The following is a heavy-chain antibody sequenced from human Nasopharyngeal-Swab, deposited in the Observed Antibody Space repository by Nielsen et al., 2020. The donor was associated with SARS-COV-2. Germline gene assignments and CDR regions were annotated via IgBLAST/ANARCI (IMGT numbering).Heavy chain of an antibody. V-gene: IGHV4-34*01. D-gene: IGHD3-9*01. CDR2: INHSGST. CDR3: ARGTVLLRYFDWSCWYFDL. J-gene: IGHJ2*01. Sequence: WIRQPPGKGLEWIGEINHSGSTNYNPSLKSRVTISVDTSKNQFSLKPSSVTAADTAVYYCARGTVLLRYFDWSCWYFDLWGRGTLVTVSS.